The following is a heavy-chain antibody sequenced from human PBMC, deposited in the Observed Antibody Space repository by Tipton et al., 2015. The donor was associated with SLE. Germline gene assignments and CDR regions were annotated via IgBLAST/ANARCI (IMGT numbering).Heavy chain of an antibody. V-gene: IGHV4-59*08. D-gene: IGHD6-19*01. CDR3: AKEAVGYSSSYYVGRDFEH. Sequence: TLSLTCTVSGGSISTYYWNWIRQPPGKGLEWIGYIYYTGDTNYNPSLKSRVTISADTSKNQISLMLSSVTAADTAMYFCAKEAVGYSSSYYVGRDFEHWGQGTVVTVSS. CDR1: GGSISTYY. CDR2: IYYTGDT. J-gene: IGHJ4*02.